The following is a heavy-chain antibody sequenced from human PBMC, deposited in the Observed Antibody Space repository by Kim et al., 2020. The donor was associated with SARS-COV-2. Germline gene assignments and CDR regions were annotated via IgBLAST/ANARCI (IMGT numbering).Heavy chain of an antibody. CDR1: GFTFSSYA. V-gene: IGHV3-30-3*01. Sequence: GGSLILSCAASGFTFSSYAMHWVRQAPGKGLEWVALISYDGSNKYYADSVKGRFTISRDNSKNTLYLQMNSLRAEDTAVYYCARDGGGWFDPWGQGTLVTVSS. J-gene: IGHJ5*02. D-gene: IGHD3-10*01. CDR3: ARDGGGWFDP. CDR2: ISYDGSNK.